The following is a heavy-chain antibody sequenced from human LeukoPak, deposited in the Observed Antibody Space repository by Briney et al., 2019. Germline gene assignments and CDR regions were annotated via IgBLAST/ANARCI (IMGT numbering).Heavy chain of an antibody. J-gene: IGHJ4*02. D-gene: IGHD3-10*01. Sequence: SETLSLTCTVSGGSISSYYWNWIRQPPGKGLEWIGNIYYSGSTNYNPSLKSRVTISVDKSKSQFSLKLSSVTAADTAVYYCARLLSNYGSGSYYYDYWGQGTLVTVSS. V-gene: IGHV4-59*12. CDR1: GGSISSYY. CDR3: ARLLSNYGSGSYYYDY. CDR2: IYYSGST.